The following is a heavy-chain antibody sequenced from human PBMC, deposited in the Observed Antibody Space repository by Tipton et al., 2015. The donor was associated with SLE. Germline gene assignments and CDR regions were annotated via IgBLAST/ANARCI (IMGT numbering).Heavy chain of an antibody. J-gene: IGHJ4*02. CDR1: GFTFSSYA. D-gene: IGHD6-19*01. CDR3: AKDLAVAAPGY. Sequence: SLRLSCAASGFTFSSYAMSWVRQPPGRGLEGVSVIYSGGSTYYADSVKGRFTISRDNSKNTLYLQMNSLRAEDTAVYYCAKDLAVAAPGYWGQGTLVTVSS. CDR2: IYSGGST. V-gene: IGHV3-23*03.